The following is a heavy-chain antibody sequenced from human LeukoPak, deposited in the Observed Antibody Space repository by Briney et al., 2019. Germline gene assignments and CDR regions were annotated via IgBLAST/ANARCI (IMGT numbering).Heavy chain of an antibody. CDR1: GGSISSYY. CDR3: ARVGLWFGDWAFDI. CDR2: IYHSGST. J-gene: IGHJ3*02. D-gene: IGHD3-10*01. V-gene: IGHV4-38-2*02. Sequence: PSQTLSLTCTVSGGSISSYYWSWIRQPPGKGLEWIGSIYHSGSTYYNPSLKSRVTISVDTSKNQFSLKLSSVTAADTAVYYCARVGLWFGDWAFDIWGQGTMVTVSS.